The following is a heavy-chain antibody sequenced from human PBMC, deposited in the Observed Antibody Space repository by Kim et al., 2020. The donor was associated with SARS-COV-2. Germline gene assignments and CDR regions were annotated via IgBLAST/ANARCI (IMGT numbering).Heavy chain of an antibody. CDR1: GGSISSYY. Sequence: SETLSLTCTVSGGSISSYYWSWIRQPPGKGLEWIGYIYYSGSTNYNPSLKSRVTISVDTSKNQFSLKLSSVTAADTAVYYCARDGINDILTGYYSGAFDIWGQGTMVTVSS. CDR2: IYYSGST. CDR3: ARDGINDILTGYYSGAFDI. J-gene: IGHJ3*02. D-gene: IGHD3-9*01. V-gene: IGHV4-59*01.